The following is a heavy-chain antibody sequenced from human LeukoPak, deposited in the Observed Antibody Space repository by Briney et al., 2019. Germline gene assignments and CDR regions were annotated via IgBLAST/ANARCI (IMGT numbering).Heavy chain of an antibody. Sequence: ASVKVSCNASGYTFTNYGINWVRQAPGQGLEWMGWISTYNGDTNYAQKLQGRVTMTTGTSTSTAYMELRSLRSDDTAVYYCARGSSYGFSMGYWGQGTLVTVSS. V-gene: IGHV1-18*01. D-gene: IGHD5-18*01. J-gene: IGHJ4*02. CDR1: GYTFTNYG. CDR3: ARGSSYGFSMGY. CDR2: ISTYNGDT.